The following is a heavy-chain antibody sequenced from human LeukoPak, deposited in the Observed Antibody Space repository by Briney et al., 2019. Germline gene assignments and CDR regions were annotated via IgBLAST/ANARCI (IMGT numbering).Heavy chain of an antibody. CDR2: ISSSSSYI. D-gene: IGHD1-26*01. J-gene: IGHJ3*02. CDR1: GFTFSSYS. CDR3: ARYFHAKWEPDAFDI. V-gene: IGHV3-21*01. Sequence: GGSLRLSCAASGFTFSSYSMNWVRQAPGKGLEWVSSISSSSSYIYYADSVKGRFTISRDNAKNSLYLQMNSQRAEDTAVYYCARYFHAKWEPDAFDIWGQGTMVTVSS.